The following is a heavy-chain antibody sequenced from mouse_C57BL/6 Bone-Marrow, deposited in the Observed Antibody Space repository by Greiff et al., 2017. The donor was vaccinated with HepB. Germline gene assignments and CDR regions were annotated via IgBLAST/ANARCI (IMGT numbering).Heavy chain of an antibody. Sequence: VQLQQPGAELVKPGASVKLSCKASGYTFPTYWMQWVKQRPGQGLEWIGEIDPSDSYTNYNQKFKGKATLTVDTSSSTAYMQLSSLTSEDSAVYYCAREGLRGFAYWGQGTLVTVSA. CDR3: AREGLRGFAY. J-gene: IGHJ3*01. D-gene: IGHD2-4*01. V-gene: IGHV1-50*01. CDR1: GYTFPTYW. CDR2: IDPSDSYT.